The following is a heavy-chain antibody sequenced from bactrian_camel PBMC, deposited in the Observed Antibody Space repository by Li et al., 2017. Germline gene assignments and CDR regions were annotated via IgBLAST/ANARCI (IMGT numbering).Heavy chain of an antibody. J-gene: IGHJ4*01. CDR2: IDHFGGT. V-gene: IGHV3S42*01. Sequence: DVQLVESGGGSVQAGGSLRLSCAATGYSYSSGCGGWIRQGPGKDREGVAAIDHFGGTSYADSVKDRFTISRDDAKNILYLQMNNLTPEDTAIYYCAANWCPELTGNEGDYNMVPDFAGQGTQVTVS. CDR1: GYSYSSGC. D-gene: IGHD4*01.